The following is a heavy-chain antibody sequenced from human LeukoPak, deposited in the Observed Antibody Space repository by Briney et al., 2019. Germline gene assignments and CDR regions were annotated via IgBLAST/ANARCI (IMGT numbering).Heavy chain of an antibody. D-gene: IGHD6-13*01. CDR1: GFTFSTYG. CDR2: ISGNGGST. V-gene: IGHV3-23*01. Sequence: AGGSLRLSCAASGFTFSTYGMSWVRQAPGKGLGWVSAISGNGGSTYYADSVKGRFTISRDNSKNTLYLQMNSLRAEDTAVYYCAKTKKRDSSSWFPQTSRSDYYYYMDVWGKGTTVTVSS. CDR3: AKTKKRDSSSWFPQTSRSDYYYYMDV. J-gene: IGHJ6*03.